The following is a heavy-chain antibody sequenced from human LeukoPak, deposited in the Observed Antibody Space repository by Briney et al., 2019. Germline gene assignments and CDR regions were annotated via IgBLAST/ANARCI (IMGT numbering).Heavy chain of an antibody. CDR2: ISGSDGGT. D-gene: IGHD6-6*01. CDR3: AKRGPIYTSSPGNYFDY. V-gene: IGHV3-23*01. J-gene: IGHJ4*02. Sequence: GGSLRLSCAASGFTFSSCGMTWVRQAPGKGLEWVSSISGSDGGTYYADSVKGRFTISGDNSKNTLYLQMNSLRAEDTAIYYCAKRGPIYTSSPGNYFDYWGQGTLVTVSS. CDR1: GFTFSSCG.